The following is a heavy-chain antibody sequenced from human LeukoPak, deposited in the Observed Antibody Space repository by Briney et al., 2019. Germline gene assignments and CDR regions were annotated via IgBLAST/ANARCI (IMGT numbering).Heavy chain of an antibody. J-gene: IGHJ4*02. CDR1: GFTFSSYS. CDR2: ISSSSSYI. D-gene: IGHD3-10*01. V-gene: IGHV3-21*01. Sequence: GGSLRLSCAASGFTFSSYSMNWVRQAPGKGLEWVSSISSSSSYIYDADSVKGRFTISRDNAKNSLYLQMNSLRDEDTAVYYCARAPPRYGSGSFHFDFWGQGTLATVSS. CDR3: ARAPPRYGSGSFHFDF.